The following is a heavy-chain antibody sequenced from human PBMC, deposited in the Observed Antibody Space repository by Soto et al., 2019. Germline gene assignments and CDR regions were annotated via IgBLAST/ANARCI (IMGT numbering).Heavy chain of an antibody. V-gene: IGHV3-33*01. CDR1: GFTFSSYG. J-gene: IGHJ4*02. CDR3: AREERSGYVPDY. D-gene: IGHD5-12*01. CDR2: IWYDGSNK. Sequence: PGGSLRLSCAASGFTFSSYGMHWVRQAPGKGLEWVAVIWYDGSNKYYADSVKGRFTISRDNSKNTLYLQMNSLRAEDTAVYYCAREERSGYVPDYWGQGTLVTVSS.